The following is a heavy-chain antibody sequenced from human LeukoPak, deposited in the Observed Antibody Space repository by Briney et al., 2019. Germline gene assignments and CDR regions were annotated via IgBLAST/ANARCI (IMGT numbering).Heavy chain of an antibody. CDR1: GFTFSSYG. Sequence: GRSLRLSCAASGFTFSSYGMHWVRQAPGKGLEWVAVISYDGSNKYYADSVKGRFTISRGNSKNTLYLQMNSLRAEDTAVYYCAKDRTATVTIMGLFDYWGQGTLVTVSS. J-gene: IGHJ4*02. D-gene: IGHD4-4*01. V-gene: IGHV3-30*18. CDR2: ISYDGSNK. CDR3: AKDRTATVTIMGLFDY.